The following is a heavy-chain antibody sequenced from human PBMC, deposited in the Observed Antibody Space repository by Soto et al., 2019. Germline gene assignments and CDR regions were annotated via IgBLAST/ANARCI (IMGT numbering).Heavy chain of an antibody. J-gene: IGHJ4*02. CDR1: GYTFTGYD. CDR2: MNPNSGNT. Sequence: QAQLVQSGAEVKKPGASVKVSCKASGYTFTGYDINWVRQATGQGLEWMGWMNPNSGNTGYAQNFQGRVTMAPDNSITTAYMGLTSLRDDDSAVYYCAGEKVGTTGIDFWGQGTLVTVSS. D-gene: IGHD1-26*01. V-gene: IGHV1-8*01. CDR3: AGEKVGTTGIDF.